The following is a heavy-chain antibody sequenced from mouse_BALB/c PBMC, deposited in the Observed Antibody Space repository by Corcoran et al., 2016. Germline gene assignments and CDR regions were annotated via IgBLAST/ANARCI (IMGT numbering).Heavy chain of an antibody. J-gene: IGHJ4*01. CDR2: INTYTGEP. D-gene: IGHD6-1*01. CDR3: ARAPLHYYAMDY. V-gene: IGHV9-3-1*01. Sequence: QIQLVQSGPELKKPGETVKISCKASGYTFTNYGMNWVKQAPGKGLKWMGWINTYTGEPTYADDFKGRFAFSLEISASTAYLQLNNLKNEDTATYFCARAPLHYYAMDYWGQGTSVTVSS. CDR1: GYTFTNYG.